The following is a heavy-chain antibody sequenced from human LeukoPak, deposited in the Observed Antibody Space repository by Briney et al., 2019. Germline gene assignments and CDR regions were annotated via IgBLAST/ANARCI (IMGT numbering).Heavy chain of an antibody. J-gene: IGHJ4*02. CDR1: GVSINSHY. D-gene: IGHD6-19*01. CDR3: ARGGGTIAVAIDY. CDR2: IYDSGSA. V-gene: IGHV4-59*11. Sequence: SETLSLTCTVSGVSINSHYWSWIRQPPGKGLEWIGFIYDSGSANYRSSLESRVTMTLDTSKNQFSLKLNSVTAADTAVYYCARGGGTIAVAIDYWGQGTLVTVSS.